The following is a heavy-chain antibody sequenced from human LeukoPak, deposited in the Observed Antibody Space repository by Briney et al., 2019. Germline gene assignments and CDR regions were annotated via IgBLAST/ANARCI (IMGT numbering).Heavy chain of an antibody. CDR1: GGSISSGDYY. D-gene: IGHD3-9*01. CDR3: ARVDILTGPFSMDV. V-gene: IGHV4-30-4*01. Sequence: PQTLSLTCTVSGGSISSGDYYWSWIRQPPGKGLEWIGYIYYSGSTYYNPSLKSRVTISVDTSKNQFSLKLSSVTAADTAVNYCARVDILTGPFSMDVWGQGTTVTVSS. CDR2: IYYSGST. J-gene: IGHJ6*02.